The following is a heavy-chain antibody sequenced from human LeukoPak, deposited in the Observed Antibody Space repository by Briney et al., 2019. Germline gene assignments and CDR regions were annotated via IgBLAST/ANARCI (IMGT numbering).Heavy chain of an antibody. J-gene: IGHJ6*02. V-gene: IGHV3-53*01. D-gene: IGHD6-6*01. CDR2: IYSGGST. Sequence: GGSLRLSCAASGFTVSSNYMSWVRQAPGKGLEWVSVIYSGGSTYYADSVKGRFTISRDNAKNSLYLQMNSLRAEDTAVYYCARDWAGYSSSSRYYYYGMDVWGQGTTVTVSS. CDR3: ARDWAGYSSSSRYYYYGMDV. CDR1: GFTVSSNY.